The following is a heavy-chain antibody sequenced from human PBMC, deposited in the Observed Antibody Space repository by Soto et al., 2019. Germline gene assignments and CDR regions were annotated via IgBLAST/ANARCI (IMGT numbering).Heavy chain of an antibody. J-gene: IGHJ6*02. CDR1: GFTFSSYG. V-gene: IGHV3-33*01. CDR3: ARKIEYCGGDCDSVYYYYYGMDV. D-gene: IGHD2-21*02. Sequence: QVQLVESGGGVVQPGRSLRLSCAASGFTFSSYGMHWVRQAPGKGLEWVAVIWYDGSNKYYADSVKGRFTISRDNSKNTLYLQMNSLRAEDTAVYYCARKIEYCGGDCDSVYYYYYGMDVWGQGTTVTVSS. CDR2: IWYDGSNK.